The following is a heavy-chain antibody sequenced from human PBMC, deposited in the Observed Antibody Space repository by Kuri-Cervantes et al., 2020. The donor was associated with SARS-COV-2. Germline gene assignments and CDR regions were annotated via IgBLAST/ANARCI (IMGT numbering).Heavy chain of an antibody. CDR1: GYTFTNYD. CDR2: INPNSGST. CDR3: ARGGKHHDILRFFDSVHFDS. J-gene: IGHJ4*02. Sequence: ASVKVSCKASGYTFTNYDINWVRQAPGQGLEWMGWINPNSGSTNYAQRYQGWVTMTRDTSTRTAYMELSRLTSDDTAVYFCARGGKHHDILRFFDSVHFDSWGQGTLVTVSS. D-gene: IGHD3-9*01. V-gene: IGHV1-2*04.